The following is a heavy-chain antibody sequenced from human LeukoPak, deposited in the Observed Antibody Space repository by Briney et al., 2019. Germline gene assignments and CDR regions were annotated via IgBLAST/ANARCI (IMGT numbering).Heavy chain of an antibody. V-gene: IGHV3-21*01. CDR3: AKDHYYDSSGYYWGYYYMDV. D-gene: IGHD3-22*01. CDR2: ISSFSNYI. Sequence: GGSLRLSCAASGFTFSDYSMNWVRQAPGKGLQWVSSISSFSNYIYYADSAKGRFSISRDNAKNSLFLQMNSLRAEDTAVYYCAKDHYYDSSGYYWGYYYMDVWGKGTTVTVSS. J-gene: IGHJ6*03. CDR1: GFTFSDYS.